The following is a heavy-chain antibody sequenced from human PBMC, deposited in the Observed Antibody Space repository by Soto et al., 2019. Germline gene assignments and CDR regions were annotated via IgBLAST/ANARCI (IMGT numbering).Heavy chain of an antibody. CDR1: GFTFSNYW. J-gene: IGHJ4*02. D-gene: IGHD1-1*01. Sequence: PGGSLRLSCAASGFTFSNYWMTWFRQAPGKGLEWVASINQNGGAMHYVDSVKGRFTVSRDNAKNSLYLQVNSLRAEDTAVFYCARVWNDGRFDYWGQGTLVTVSS. CDR3: ARVWNDGRFDY. V-gene: IGHV3-7*01. CDR2: INQNGGAM.